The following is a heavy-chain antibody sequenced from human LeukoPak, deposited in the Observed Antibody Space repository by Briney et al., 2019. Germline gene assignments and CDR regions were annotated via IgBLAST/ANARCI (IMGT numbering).Heavy chain of an antibody. J-gene: IGHJ4*02. Sequence: KPGGSLRLSCAASGFTFSSYSMNWVRQAPGKGLEWVSSISSSSSYIYYADSVKGRFTISRDNAKNSLYLQMNSLRAEDTAVYYCARSKGLPLMVYAIPGTYYFDYWGQGTLVTVSS. CDR3: ARSKGLPLMVYAIPGTYYFDY. D-gene: IGHD2-8*01. V-gene: IGHV3-21*01. CDR2: ISSSSSYI. CDR1: GFTFSSYS.